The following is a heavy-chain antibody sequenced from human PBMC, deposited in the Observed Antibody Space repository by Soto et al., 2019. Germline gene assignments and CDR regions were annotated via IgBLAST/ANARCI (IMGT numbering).Heavy chain of an antibody. V-gene: IGHV4-30-2*01. CDR1: GGSISSGGYS. CDR2: IYHTGTT. D-gene: IGHD3-16*01. J-gene: IGHJ4*01. Sequence: SETLSLTCAVSGGSISSGGYSWSWIRQPPGKGQEWIGNIYHTGTTYYNPSLKSRVTISVDRSKNQFSLKLTSLTAADTVVYYCASQTRHYRWGYWGPGTLVTVSS. CDR3: ASQTRHYRWGY.